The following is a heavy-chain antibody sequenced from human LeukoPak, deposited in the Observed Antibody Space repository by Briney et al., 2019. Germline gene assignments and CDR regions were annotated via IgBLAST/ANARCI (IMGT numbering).Heavy chain of an antibody. Sequence: SETLSLTCTVSGGSINSYYWSWIRQSPGKGLEWIGYIYYSGSTNYNPSLKSRVTISVDTSKNEFSLKLSSVTAADTAVYYCARGLTMGHFGGQGTLVTVSS. CDR3: ARGLTMGHF. CDR2: IYYSGST. D-gene: IGHD4/OR15-4a*01. V-gene: IGHV4-59*01. CDR1: GGSINSYY. J-gene: IGHJ4*02.